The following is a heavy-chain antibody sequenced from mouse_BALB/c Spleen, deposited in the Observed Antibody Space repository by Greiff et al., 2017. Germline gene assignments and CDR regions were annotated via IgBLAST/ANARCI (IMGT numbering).Heavy chain of an antibody. D-gene: IGHD1-1*01. CDR3: AGDQSLLRYYYFDD. V-gene: IGHV2-9*02. CDR1: GFSLTSYG. J-gene: IGHJ2*01. Sequence: VKLVESGPGLVAPSQSLSITCTVSGFSLTSYGVHWVRQPPGKGLEWLGVIWAGGSTNYNSALMSRLSISKDNSKSQVFLKMNSLQTDDTAMYYCAGDQSLLRYYYFDDWGQGTTLTVSA. CDR2: IWAGGST.